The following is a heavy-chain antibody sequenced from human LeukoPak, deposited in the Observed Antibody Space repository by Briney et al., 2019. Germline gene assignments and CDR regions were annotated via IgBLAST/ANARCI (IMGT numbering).Heavy chain of an antibody. CDR1: GGTFSSYA. CDR2: IIPIFGTA. D-gene: IGHD4-17*01. J-gene: IGHJ4*02. V-gene: IGHV1-69*05. Sequence: SVKVSCKASGGTFSSYAISWVRQAPGQGLEWMGRIIPIFGTANYAQKFQGRVTITTDESTSTAYMELSSLRSEDTAVYYCARVRRDGDYVYYWGQGTLVTVSS. CDR3: ARVRRDGDYVYY.